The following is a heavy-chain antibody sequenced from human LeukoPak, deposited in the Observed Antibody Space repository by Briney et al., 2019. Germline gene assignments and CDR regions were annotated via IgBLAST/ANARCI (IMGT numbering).Heavy chain of an antibody. CDR3: AKRIQSAMATGY. CDR2: INGSGGST. CDR1: GGSFSGYY. J-gene: IGHJ4*02. Sequence: ETLSLTCAVYGGSFSGYYWSWIRQPPGKGLEWVSDINGSGGSTYYADSVKGRFTISRDNSKNTLYLQMNSLRSEDTAVYYCAKRIQSAMATGYWGQGTLVTVSS. D-gene: IGHD5-18*01. V-gene: IGHV3-23*01.